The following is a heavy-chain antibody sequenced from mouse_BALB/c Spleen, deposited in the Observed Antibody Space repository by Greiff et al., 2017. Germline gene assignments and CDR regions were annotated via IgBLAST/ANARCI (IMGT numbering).Heavy chain of an antibody. V-gene: IGHV3-2*02. CDR3: ARNYGSSYYFDY. J-gene: IGHJ2*01. Sequence: DVQLVESGPGLVKPSQSLSLTCTVTGYSITSDYAWNWIRQFPGNKLEWMGYISYSGSTSYNPSLKSRISITRDTSKNQFFLQLNSVTTEDTATYYCARNYGSSYYFDYWGQGTTLTVSS. CDR2: ISYSGST. D-gene: IGHD1-1*01. CDR1: GYSITSDYA.